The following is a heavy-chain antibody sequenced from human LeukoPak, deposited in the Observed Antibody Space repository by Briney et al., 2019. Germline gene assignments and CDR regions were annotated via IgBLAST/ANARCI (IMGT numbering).Heavy chain of an antibody. CDR3: ARGSSGWYIWFDP. V-gene: IGHV1-2*02. J-gene: IGHJ5*02. CDR1: GYTFTGYY. CDR2: INPNSGGT. Sequence: ASVKVSCKASGYTFTGYYMHWVRQAPGQGLEWMGWINPNSGGTDYAQKFQGRVTMTRDTSISTAYMELSRLRSDDTAVYYCARGSSGWYIWFDPWGQGTLVTVSS. D-gene: IGHD6-19*01.